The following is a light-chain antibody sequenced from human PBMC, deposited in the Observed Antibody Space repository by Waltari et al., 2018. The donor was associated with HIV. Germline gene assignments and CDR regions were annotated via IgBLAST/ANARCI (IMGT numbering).Light chain of an antibody. CDR2: EVS. CDR1: DLTDYEF. J-gene: IGLJ2*01. Sequence: QSALTQPASLSGSPGPSITISCDLTDYEFVSWYQRHPGKAPKVIIYEVSNRPSGLSNRFSGSKSGNTATLTISGLQPEDEAEYFCTSYISSSSPVFGRGTKVTVL. CDR3: TSYISSSSPV. V-gene: IGLV2-14*01.